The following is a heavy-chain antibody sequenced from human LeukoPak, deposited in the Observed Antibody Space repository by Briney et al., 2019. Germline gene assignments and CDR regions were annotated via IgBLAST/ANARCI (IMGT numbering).Heavy chain of an antibody. Sequence: PGGSLRLSCAASGSSFSDYNMSWIRQAPGRGLEWVSYISSSGSTIYYADSVKGRFTISRDNAKKSLYLQMNSLRADDTAIYYCARDSRRLQVGWFDPWGQGTLVTVSS. D-gene: IGHD5-24*01. V-gene: IGHV3-11*04. CDR1: GSSFSDYN. CDR3: ARDSRRLQVGWFDP. J-gene: IGHJ5*02. CDR2: ISSSGSTI.